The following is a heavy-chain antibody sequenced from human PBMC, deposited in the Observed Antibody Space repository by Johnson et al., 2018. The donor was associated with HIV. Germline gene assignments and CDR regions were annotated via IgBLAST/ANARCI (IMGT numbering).Heavy chain of an antibody. V-gene: IGHV3-53*04. CDR2: IYSGGST. CDR1: GFTVSSNY. J-gene: IGHJ3*02. Sequence: VQVVESGGGLVQPGGSLRLSCAASGFTVSSNYMHWVRQAPGKGLEWVSVIYSGGSTYYADSVKGRFTISRDNSKNTLYLQMNSLRAEDTAGYYCARGWQQRAFDIWGQGTMVSVSS. D-gene: IGHD6-13*01. CDR3: ARGWQQRAFDI.